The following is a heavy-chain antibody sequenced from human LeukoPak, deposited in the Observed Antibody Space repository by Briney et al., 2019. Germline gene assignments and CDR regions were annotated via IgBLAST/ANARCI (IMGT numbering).Heavy chain of an antibody. CDR2: ISGSGGST. CDR3: AKVGDYGGPGSDYFDY. V-gene: IGHV3-23*01. J-gene: IGHJ4*02. CDR1: GFTFSSYA. Sequence: GGSLRLSCAASGFTFSSYAMSWVRQAPGKGLEWVSAISGSGGSTYYADSVKGRFTISRDNSKNTLYLQMNSLRAEDTAVYYCAKVGDYGGPGSDYFDYWGQGTLVTVSS. D-gene: IGHD4-17*01.